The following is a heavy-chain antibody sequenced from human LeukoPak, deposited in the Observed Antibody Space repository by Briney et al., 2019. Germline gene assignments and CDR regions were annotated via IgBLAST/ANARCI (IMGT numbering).Heavy chain of an antibody. CDR2: ISGSGGST. D-gene: IGHD3-16*01. CDR3: ANVLGDYCYYGMDV. J-gene: IGHJ6*04. V-gene: IGHV3-23*01. Sequence: GGSLRLSCAASGFTFSSYAMSWVRQAPGKGLEWVSAISGSGGSTYYADSVKGRFTISRDNSKNTLYLQMNSLRAEDTAVYYCANVLGDYCYYGMDVWGKGTTVTVSS. CDR1: GFTFSSYA.